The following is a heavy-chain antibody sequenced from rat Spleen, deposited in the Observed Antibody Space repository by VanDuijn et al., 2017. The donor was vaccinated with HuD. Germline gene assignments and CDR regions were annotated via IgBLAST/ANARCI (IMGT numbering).Heavy chain of an antibody. CDR2: IFYDGSRA. J-gene: IGHJ2*01. CDR1: GFTFSNYN. CDR3: ARYTYFGYYYFDY. Sequence: EVQLVESGGGLVQPGRSLKLSCAASGFTFSNYNMAWVRQAPKKGLEWVATIFYDGSRAYYRDSVKGRFTISRDNAENTVYLQMNSLRSEDTATYYCARYTYFGYYYFDYWGQGVMVTVSS. V-gene: IGHV5S10*01. D-gene: IGHD1-9*01.